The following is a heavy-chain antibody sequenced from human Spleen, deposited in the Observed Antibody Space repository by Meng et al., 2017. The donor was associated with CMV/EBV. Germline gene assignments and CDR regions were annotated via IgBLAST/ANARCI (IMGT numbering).Heavy chain of an antibody. CDR1: GFTFSNYG. J-gene: IGHJ4*02. V-gene: IGHV3-30*02. CDR3: AKDREPWAPFDY. Sequence: GESLKISCTASGFTFSNYGMHWVRQAPGKGLEWVAFIRYDGRNKNYADSVKGRFTISRDNSKNTLFLQMNSLRTEHTAVYYCAKDREPWAPFDYWGQGTLVTVSS. D-gene: IGHD1-26*01. CDR2: IRYDGRNK.